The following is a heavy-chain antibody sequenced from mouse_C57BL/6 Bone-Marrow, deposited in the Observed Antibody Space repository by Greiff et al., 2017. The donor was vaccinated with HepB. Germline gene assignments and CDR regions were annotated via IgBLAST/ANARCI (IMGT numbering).Heavy chain of an antibody. CDR2: SRNKANDYTT. D-gene: IGHD1-1*01. CDR1: GFTFSDFY. V-gene: IGHV7-1*01. J-gene: IGHJ4*01. CDR3: ARDAWNYGAMDY. Sequence: EVKLVESGGGLVQSGRSLRLSCATSGFTFSDFYIEWVRQAPGKGLEWIAASRNKANDYTTEYSASVKGRFIVSRDTSQSILYLQMNALRAEDTAIYYCARDAWNYGAMDYWGQGTSVTVSS.